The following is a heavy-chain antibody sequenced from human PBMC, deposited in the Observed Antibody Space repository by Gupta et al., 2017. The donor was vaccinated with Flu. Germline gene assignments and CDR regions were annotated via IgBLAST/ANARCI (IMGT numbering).Heavy chain of an antibody. CDR1: GFTFIDAY. V-gene: IGHV3-15*01. CDR2: LKSHADGGTT. CDR3: TTDSSGGITFDI. J-gene: IGHJ3*02. D-gene: IGHD3-16*01. Sequence: EGRLVESGGLLVEPGGYLRLSCAVSGFTFIDAYMNWVRQAPGKGLEWVGRLKSHADGGTTDYGPPVKGRFTISRDDSKNTLFLQMRSLQAEDTAMYFCTTDSSGGITFDIWGQGTMVTVSS.